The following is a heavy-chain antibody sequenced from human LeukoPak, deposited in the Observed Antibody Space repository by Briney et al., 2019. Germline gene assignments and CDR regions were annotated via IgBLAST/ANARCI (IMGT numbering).Heavy chain of an antibody. CDR1: GYTFTSYG. V-gene: IGHV1-18*01. D-gene: IGHD2-15*01. CDR2: ISLYNGNT. Sequence: ASVKVSCKTSGYTFTSYGISWVRQAPGQGLQWMGWISLYNGNTNYAQKFQGRAIMTADTFTSTAYMELSSLRSEDTAVYYCATSYCSGGSCYLESFGYWGQGTLVTVSS. J-gene: IGHJ4*02. CDR3: ATSYCSGGSCYLESFGY.